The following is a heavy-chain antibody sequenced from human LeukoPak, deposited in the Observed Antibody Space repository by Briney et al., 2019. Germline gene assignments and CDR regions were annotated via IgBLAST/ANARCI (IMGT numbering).Heavy chain of an antibody. D-gene: IGHD3-10*02. CDR3: AELGITMIGGV. Sequence: GGSLRLSCAASGFTFSSYEMNWVRQAPGKGLEWVSYISSSGSTQYYADSVKGRFTISRDNAKNSLYLQMNSLRAEDTAVYYCAELGITMIGGVWGKGTTVTISS. CDR1: GFTFSSYE. V-gene: IGHV3-48*03. J-gene: IGHJ6*04. CDR2: ISSSGSTQ.